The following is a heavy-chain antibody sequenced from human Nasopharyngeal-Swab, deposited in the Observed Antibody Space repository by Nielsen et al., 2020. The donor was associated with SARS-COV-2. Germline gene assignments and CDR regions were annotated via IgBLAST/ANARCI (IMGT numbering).Heavy chain of an antibody. J-gene: IGHJ4*02. V-gene: IGHV3-11*06. CDR1: GFTFSDYY. D-gene: IGHD2-15*01. CDR3: AREGRPQDRFDY. CDR2: ISSSSSYT. Sequence: GESLKISCEASGFTFSDYYMSWIRQAPGKGLEWVSYISSSSSYTNYADSVKGRFTISRDNAKNSLYLQMNSLRAEDTAVYYCAREGRPQDRFDYWGQGTLVTVSS.